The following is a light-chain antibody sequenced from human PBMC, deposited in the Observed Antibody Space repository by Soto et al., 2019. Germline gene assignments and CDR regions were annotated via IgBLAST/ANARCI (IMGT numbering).Light chain of an antibody. CDR3: ISYRSSHWCYV. J-gene: IGLJ1*01. CDR2: EVS. CDR1: SSDVGGYKN. V-gene: IGLV2-8*01. Sequence: SSDVGGYKNVSWYQQHPGKAHKLMIYEVSKRPSGVPDSFSGSNSSNTDSLTVLGRQAEDEADYYWISYRSSHWCYV.